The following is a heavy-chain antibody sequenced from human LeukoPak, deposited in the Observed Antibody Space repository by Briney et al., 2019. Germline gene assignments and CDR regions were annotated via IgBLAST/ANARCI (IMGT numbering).Heavy chain of an antibody. Sequence: GGSLRLSCAASGFTFSSYGMHWVRQAPGKGLEWVAVIWYDGSNKYYADSVKGRFTISRDNSKNTLYLQMNSLRAEDTPVYYCARDKAGTTRGYFDYWGQGTLVTVSS. V-gene: IGHV3-33*01. CDR2: IWYDGSNK. J-gene: IGHJ4*02. CDR3: ARDKAGTTRGYFDY. D-gene: IGHD1-7*01. CDR1: GFTFSSYG.